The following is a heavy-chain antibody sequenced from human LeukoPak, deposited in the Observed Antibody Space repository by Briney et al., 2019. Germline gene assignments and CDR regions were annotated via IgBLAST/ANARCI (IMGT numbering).Heavy chain of an antibody. CDR1: GFTFDNYA. CDR3: AKSSYDSVSCQFDY. CDR2: ISWNSGNI. J-gene: IGHJ4*02. D-gene: IGHD3-22*01. Sequence: GRSLRLSCAASGFTFDNYAMHWVRQVPGKGLEWVSGISWNSGNIGYADSVKGRFTISRDNAKNSLYLQMNSLRTEDTALYYCAKSSYDSVSCQFDYWGQGTLVTVSS. V-gene: IGHV3-9*01.